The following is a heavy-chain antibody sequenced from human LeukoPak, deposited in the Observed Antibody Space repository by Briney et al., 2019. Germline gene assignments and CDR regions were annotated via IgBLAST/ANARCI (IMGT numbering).Heavy chain of an antibody. V-gene: IGHV1-2*02. J-gene: IGHJ4*02. CDR2: INPNSGGT. CDR1: GYTFTGYY. CDR3: ARDPAGGEEYGANAGVSDY. D-gene: IGHD3-16*01. Sequence: GASVKVSCKASGYTFTGYYMHWVRQAPGQGLEWMGWINPNSGGTNYAQKFQGRVTMTRDRSISTAYMELSRLRSDDTAVYYCARDPAGGEEYGANAGVSDYWGQGTLVTVSS.